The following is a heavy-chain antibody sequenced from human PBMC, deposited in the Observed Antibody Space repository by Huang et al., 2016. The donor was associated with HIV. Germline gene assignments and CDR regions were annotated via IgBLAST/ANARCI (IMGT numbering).Heavy chain of an antibody. D-gene: IGHD3-10*01. CDR3: ARDTMVRGFDY. CDR1: GGSISSHY. V-gene: IGHV4-59*11. CDR2: IYYRGST. Sequence: QVQLQESGPGLVKPSETLSLTCTVSGGSISSHYWSWIRQAPGKGLEWIGSIYYRGSTNYNPSLKSRVTISVDTSKNQFSLKLSSVTAADTAVYYCARDTMVRGFDYWGQGTLVTVSS. J-gene: IGHJ4*02.